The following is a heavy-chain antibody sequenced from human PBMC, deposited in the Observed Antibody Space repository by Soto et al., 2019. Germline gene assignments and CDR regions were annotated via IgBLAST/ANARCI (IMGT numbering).Heavy chain of an antibody. CDR3: ARDGAADSAHFDY. CDR1: GFTFSSYG. Sequence: QVQLVESGGGVVQPGRSLRLSCAASGFTFSSYGMHWVRQAPGKGLEWVAVIWYDGSNKYYADSVKGRFTISRDNSKNTLYLQMNSLRAEDTAVYYCARDGAADSAHFDYWGQGTLLTVSS. V-gene: IGHV3-33*01. CDR2: IWYDGSNK. D-gene: IGHD2-15*01. J-gene: IGHJ4*02.